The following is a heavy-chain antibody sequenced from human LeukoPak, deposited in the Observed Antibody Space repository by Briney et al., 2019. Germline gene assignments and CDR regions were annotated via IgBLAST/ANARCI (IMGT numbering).Heavy chain of an antibody. V-gene: IGHV1-2*02. CDR2: INSKSGAK. J-gene: IGHJ5*01. CDR3: ARGFGSSWFDY. D-gene: IGHD6-13*01. CDR1: GYTFTSNY. Sequence: ASVTVSCMASGYTFTSNYMHWLRQPPGQGLEWMGWINSKSGAKNYAQTFQGRVTMTRDTSITTAYMELSGLRSVDTAVYYCARGFGSSWFDYWGQGTLVTVSS.